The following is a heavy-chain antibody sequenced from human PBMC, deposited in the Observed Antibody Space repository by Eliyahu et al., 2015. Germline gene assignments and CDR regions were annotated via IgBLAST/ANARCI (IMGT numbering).Heavy chain of an antibody. D-gene: IGHD3-10*01. CDR3: ARPRGNTFLQY. CDR1: GFSLSTSW. V-gene: IGHV3-7*01. J-gene: IGHJ4*02. Sequence: EVQLVESGGGLVQPGGSLRLSCAASGFSLSTSWMXWVRQAPGKGLEWVTNIRHDGIEKYYVDSVKGRFTXSRDTAENSLYLQMNSLRVEDTAVYYCARPRGNTFLQYWGQGTLVTVSS. CDR2: IRHDGIEK.